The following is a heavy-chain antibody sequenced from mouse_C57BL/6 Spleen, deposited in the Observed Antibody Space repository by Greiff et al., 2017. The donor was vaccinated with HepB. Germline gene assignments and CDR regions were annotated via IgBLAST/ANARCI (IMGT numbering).Heavy chain of an antibody. D-gene: IGHD2-5*01. V-gene: IGHV1-74*01. CDR2: IHPSDSDT. CDR3: AIPRYYSNYDCYAMDY. Sequence: VQLQQPGAELVKPGASVKVSCKASGYTFTSYWMHWVKQRPGQGLEWIGRIHPSDSDTNYNQKFKGKATLTVDKSSSTAYMQLSSLTSEDAAVYYYAIPRYYSNYDCYAMDYWGQGTSVTVSS. CDR1: GYTFTSYW. J-gene: IGHJ4*01.